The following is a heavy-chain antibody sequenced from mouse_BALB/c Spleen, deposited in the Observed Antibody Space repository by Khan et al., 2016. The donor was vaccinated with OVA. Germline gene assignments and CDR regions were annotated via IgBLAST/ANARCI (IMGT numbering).Heavy chain of an antibody. CDR3: ARWFDGYSSLYAMDY. CDR2: IWRDGST. Sequence: QVQLKESGPGLVAPSQSLSITCTVSGFSLTSYGVHWVRQPPGKGLEWLVVIWRDGSTNYNSVLNSRLSISKDNSKSQVFLKMNSLQTDDTAMYYCARWFDGYSSLYAMDYWGQGTSVTVSS. D-gene: IGHD2-3*01. CDR1: GFSLTSYG. J-gene: IGHJ4*01. V-gene: IGHV2-6*02.